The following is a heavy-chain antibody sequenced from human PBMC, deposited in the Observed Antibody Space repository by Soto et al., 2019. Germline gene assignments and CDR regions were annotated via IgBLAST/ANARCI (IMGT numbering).Heavy chain of an antibody. D-gene: IGHD2-2*01. Sequence: QVQLQESGPGLVRPSETLSLTCTVSGGSLSNYNWNWVRQSAGKGLERIGRIYSNGKAYYNPSLKSRVTISLDTLNNQVSLRLRSVTAADTAKYFCARERTYQLSGDDTLDIWGLGTMVTVSP. J-gene: IGHJ3*02. CDR3: ARERTYQLSGDDTLDI. V-gene: IGHV4-4*07. CDR1: GGSLSNYN. CDR2: IYSNGKA.